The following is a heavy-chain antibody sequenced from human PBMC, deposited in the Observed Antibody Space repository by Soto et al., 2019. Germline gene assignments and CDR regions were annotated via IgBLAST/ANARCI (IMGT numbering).Heavy chain of an antibody. Sequence: GASLRLSCAASGFTFSSYWMSWVRQAPGKGLEWVANIKQDGSEKYYVDSVKGRFTISRDNAKNSLYLQMNSLRAEDTAVYYCARLMVYAYFDYWGQGTLVTVSS. CDR1: GFTFSSYW. D-gene: IGHD2-8*01. V-gene: IGHV3-7*03. CDR3: ARLMVYAYFDY. CDR2: IKQDGSEK. J-gene: IGHJ4*02.